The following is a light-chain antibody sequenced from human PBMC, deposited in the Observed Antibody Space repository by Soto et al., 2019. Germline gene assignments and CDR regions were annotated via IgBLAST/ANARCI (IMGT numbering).Light chain of an antibody. V-gene: IGLV4-69*01. CDR3: QTWGTGIHVV. Sequence: QSVLTQSPSASASLGASVKLTCTLSSGHSSYAIAWHQQQPEKGPRYLMKLDSDGSHTKGDAIPDRFSGSSSGAERYLTISRLQSEDEADYYCQTWGTGIHVVFGGGTKLT. CDR2: LDSDGSH. CDR1: SGHSSYA. J-gene: IGLJ2*01.